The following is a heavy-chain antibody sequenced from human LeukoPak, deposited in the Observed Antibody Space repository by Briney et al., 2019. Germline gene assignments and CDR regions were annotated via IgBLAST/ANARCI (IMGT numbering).Heavy chain of an antibody. V-gene: IGHV3-20*04. Sequence: GGSLRLSCAASGFTFDDYGMSWVRQAPGKGLEWVSGINWNGGSTGYADSVKGRFTISRDNAKNSLYLQMNSLRAEDTALYYCARDRIAAAGGGDAFDIWGQGTMVTVSS. J-gene: IGHJ3*02. CDR1: GFTFDDYG. CDR2: INWNGGST. D-gene: IGHD6-13*01. CDR3: ARDRIAAAGGGDAFDI.